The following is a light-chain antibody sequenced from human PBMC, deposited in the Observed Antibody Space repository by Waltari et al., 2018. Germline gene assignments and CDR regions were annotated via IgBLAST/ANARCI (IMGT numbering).Light chain of an antibody. CDR2: CDT. CDR3: QSYDSSLSASV. V-gene: IGLV1-40*01. J-gene: IGLJ1*01. Sequence: QSVLTQPPSVSGAPGQRVTISCTGSSSNIGAGHDVHWYQQLPGTAPKLLIHCDTNRPSGVPDRFFGSKSGTSASLAISGLQAEDEADYYCQSYDSSLSASVFGTGTKVTVL. CDR1: SSNIGAGHD.